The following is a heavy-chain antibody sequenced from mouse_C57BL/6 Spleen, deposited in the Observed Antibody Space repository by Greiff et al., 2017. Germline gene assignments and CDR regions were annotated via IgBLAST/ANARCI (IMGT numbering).Heavy chain of an antibody. D-gene: IGHD1-2*01. J-gene: IGHJ2*01. Sequence: QVQLQQSGAELVRPGASVTLSCKASGYTFTDYEMHWVKQTPVHGLEWIGAIDPETGGTAYNQKFKGKAILTADKSSSTAYMELRSLTSEDSAVYYCTRPLLLRLYYWGQGTTLTVAS. CDR2: IDPETGGT. CDR1: GYTFTDYE. V-gene: IGHV1-15*01. CDR3: TRPLLLRLYY.